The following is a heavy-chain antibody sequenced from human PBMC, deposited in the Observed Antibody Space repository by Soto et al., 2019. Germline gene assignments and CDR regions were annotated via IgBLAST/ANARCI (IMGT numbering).Heavy chain of an antibody. V-gene: IGHV4-39*01. CDR1: GVSVSTNTQY. J-gene: IGHJ6*02. Sequence: SETLSLTCTVSGVSVSTNTQYWGWIRQSPGKGLEWIGSIYYGGRTYYNPSLKSRVTISVDTSKNQFSLKLSSVTAADTAVYYCATTTVVTPGNYYYYYGMDVWGQGTTVTVSS. CDR2: IYYGGRT. CDR3: ATTTVVTPGNYYYYYGMDV. D-gene: IGHD4-17*01.